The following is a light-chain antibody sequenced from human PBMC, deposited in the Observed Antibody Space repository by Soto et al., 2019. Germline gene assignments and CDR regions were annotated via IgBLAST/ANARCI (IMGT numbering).Light chain of an antibody. CDR2: DST. CDR3: QQRNVWPPIT. Sequence: VLTQSPATLSLSPGERATVSCRASQSIHTSLAWYQQKSGKPPRLVIYDSTLRANGVPDRFAGSRSGTEFTLTINSLEPEDFAVYYCQQRNVWPPITFGQGTRLEIK. V-gene: IGKV3-11*01. CDR1: QSIHTS. J-gene: IGKJ5*01.